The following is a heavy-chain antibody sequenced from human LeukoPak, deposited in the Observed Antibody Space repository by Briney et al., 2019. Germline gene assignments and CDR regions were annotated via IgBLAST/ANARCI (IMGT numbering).Heavy chain of an antibody. V-gene: IGHV4-34*01. J-gene: IGHJ5*02. CDR3: ARVVPHEYSSSSGWFDP. D-gene: IGHD6-6*01. CDR1: GGSFSGYY. CDR2: INHSGRT. Sequence: SETLSLTCAVYGGSFSGYYWSWIRQPPGKGLEWIGEINHSGRTNYNPSLKTRVTISVDTSKNQFCLKLSSVTAADTAVYYCARVVPHEYSSSSGWFDPWGQGTLVTVSS.